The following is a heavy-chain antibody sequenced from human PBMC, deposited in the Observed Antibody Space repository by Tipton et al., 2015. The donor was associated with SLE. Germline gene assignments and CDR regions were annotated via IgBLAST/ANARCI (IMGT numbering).Heavy chain of an antibody. Sequence: TLSLTCTVSGGPISRYYWSWIRQTPGKGLEWIGYIYYSGSTNYNPSLKSRVTISVDTSKNQFSLKLSSVTAADTAVYYCASMGRGYSYGSVYYWGQGTLVTVSS. CDR2: IYYSGST. D-gene: IGHD5-18*01. J-gene: IGHJ4*02. CDR1: GGPISRYY. V-gene: IGHV4-59*07. CDR3: ASMGRGYSYGSVYY.